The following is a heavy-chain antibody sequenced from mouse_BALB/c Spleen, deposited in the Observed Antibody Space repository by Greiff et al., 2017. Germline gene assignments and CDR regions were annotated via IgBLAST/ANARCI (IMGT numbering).Heavy chain of an antibody. V-gene: IGHV5-9-4*01. CDR3: ARSSLYFDY. CDR2: ISSGGSYT. J-gene: IGHJ2*01. CDR1: GFTFSSYA. Sequence: EVMLVESGGGLVQPGGSRKLSCAASGFTFSSYAMSWVRQSPEKRLEWVAEISSGGSYTYYPDTVTGRFTISRDNAKNTLYLEMSSLRSEDTAMYYCARSSLYFDYWGQGTTLTVSS.